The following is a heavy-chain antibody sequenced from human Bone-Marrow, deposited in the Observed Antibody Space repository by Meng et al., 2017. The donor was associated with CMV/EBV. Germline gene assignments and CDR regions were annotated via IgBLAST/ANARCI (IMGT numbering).Heavy chain of an antibody. J-gene: IGHJ4*02. D-gene: IGHD6-13*01. CDR1: GFTFSSYW. CDR3: AREVGIAAAGRKGVFDY. CDR2: IKQDGSEK. V-gene: IGHV3-7*01. Sequence: GESLKIFCAASGFTFSSYWMSWVRQAPGKGLEWVANIKQDGSEKYYVDSVKGRFTISRDNAKNSLYLQMNSLRAEDTAVYYCAREVGIAAAGRKGVFDYWGQGTLVTVSS.